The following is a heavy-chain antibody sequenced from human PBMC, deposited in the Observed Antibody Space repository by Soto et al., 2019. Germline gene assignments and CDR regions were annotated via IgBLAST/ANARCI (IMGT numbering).Heavy chain of an antibody. CDR3: IKDTRPGGLDN. CDR2: LDWNSGRT. CDR1: GFTINDYA. J-gene: IGHJ4*02. D-gene: IGHD1-26*01. Sequence: EVQVVESGGGLVQPGRSLRLSCEASGFTINDYAMHWLRQAPGKGLEWVAGLDWNSGRTDYVDSVKGRFIIFGDNAKNSLPLQTDKLRAENTALCYCIKDTRPGGLDNWGQGTLVTLPS. V-gene: IGHV3-9*01.